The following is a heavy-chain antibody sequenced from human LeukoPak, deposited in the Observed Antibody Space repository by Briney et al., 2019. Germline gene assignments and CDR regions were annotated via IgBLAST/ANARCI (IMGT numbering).Heavy chain of an antibody. Sequence: GRSLRLSCSASGFTFSSYGMHWVRQAPGKGLYWVGVIGNDGGNQHYSDSVKGRFTLSRDNSKNTLYLQMNSLKFEDTAVYYCARSAGGMLDNWGQGTLVTVSS. CDR1: GFTFSSYG. CDR3: ARSAGGMLDN. J-gene: IGHJ4*02. CDR2: IGNDGGNQ. D-gene: IGHD3-16*01. V-gene: IGHV3-30*03.